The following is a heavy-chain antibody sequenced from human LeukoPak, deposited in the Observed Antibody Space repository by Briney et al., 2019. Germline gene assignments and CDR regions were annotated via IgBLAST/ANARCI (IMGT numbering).Heavy chain of an antibody. CDR2: IKSDGTGA. D-gene: IGHD5-24*01. CDR1: GFSFSNYW. Sequence: GGSLRLSCAASGFSFSNYWMHWVREVPEKGLEWVSRIKSDGTGATYAGSVNGRFTISRDNAENTLYLQMNGLRAEDTAIYYCARDRDGPNYYMDVWGKGTAVTVSS. CDR3: ARDRDGPNYYMDV. J-gene: IGHJ6*03. V-gene: IGHV3-74*01.